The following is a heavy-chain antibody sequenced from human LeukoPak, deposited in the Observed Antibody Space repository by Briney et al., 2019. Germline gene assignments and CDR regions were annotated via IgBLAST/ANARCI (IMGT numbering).Heavy chain of an antibody. V-gene: IGHV4-59*01. J-gene: IGHJ5*02. D-gene: IGHD5-18*01. CDR3: ARDKYSYGSNWFDP. CDR2: IYYSGST. CDR1: GGSISSYY. Sequence: SETLSLTCTVSGGSISSYYWSWIRQPPGQGLEWIGYIYYSGSTNYNPSLKSRVTISVDTSKNQFSLKLSSVTAADTAVYYCARDKYSYGSNWFDPWGQGTLVTVSS.